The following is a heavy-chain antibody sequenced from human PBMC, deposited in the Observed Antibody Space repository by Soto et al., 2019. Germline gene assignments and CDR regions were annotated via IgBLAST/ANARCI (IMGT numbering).Heavy chain of an antibody. CDR2: ISSRGRT. D-gene: IGHD6-13*01. J-gene: IGHJ4*02. CDR1: GASISSDAYY. V-gene: IGHV4-31*11. Sequence: QVHLQESGPGLVKPSQTLSLYCAVAGASISSDAYYWSWIRQHPGKGLEWVGFISSRGRTYYTPCPKSRLTISPDTAKSQFSLRLTSVTASDTVMYFCSRYRVTGTWSKFDYWGQGTLLIPSS. CDR3: SRYRVTGTWSKFDY.